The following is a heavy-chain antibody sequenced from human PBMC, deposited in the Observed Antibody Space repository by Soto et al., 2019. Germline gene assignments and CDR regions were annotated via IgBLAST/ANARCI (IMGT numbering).Heavy chain of an antibody. V-gene: IGHV3-30*18. J-gene: IGHJ3*02. CDR3: AKDLASPLLRGQGGAFDI. CDR2: ISYDGSNK. CDR1: GFTFSSYG. Sequence: GGSLRLSCAASGFTFSSYGMHWVRQAPGKGLEWVAVISYDGSNKYYADSVKGRFTISRDNSKNTLYLQMNSLRAEDTAVYYCAKDLASPLLRGQGGAFDIWGQGTMVTVSS. D-gene: IGHD3-10*01.